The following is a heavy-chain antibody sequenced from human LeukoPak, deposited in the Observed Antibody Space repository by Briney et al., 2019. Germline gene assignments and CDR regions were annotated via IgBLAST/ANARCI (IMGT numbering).Heavy chain of an antibody. CDR2: IYYSGST. Sequence: SETLSLTCTVSGGSISSGGYYWSWIRQHPGKGLEWIGYIYYSGSTYYNPSLKSRVTISVDTSKNQFSLKLSSVTAADTAVYYCARCSTDYDFWSGFRYYYYGMDVWGQGTTVTVSS. CDR1: GGSISSGGYY. CDR3: ARCSTDYDFWSGFRYYYYGMDV. V-gene: IGHV4-31*03. D-gene: IGHD3-3*01. J-gene: IGHJ6*02.